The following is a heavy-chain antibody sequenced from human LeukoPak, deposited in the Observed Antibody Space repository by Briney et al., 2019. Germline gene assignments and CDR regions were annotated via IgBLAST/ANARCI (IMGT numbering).Heavy chain of an antibody. CDR3: KRDIESGSWYRGFDH. CDR1: GFTFEDYS. Sequence: GGSLRLSCSVFGFTFEDYSMHWVRQAPGKGLEWVSLITWDGSSTSYGDSGKGRFTISRDNNKNSLFLQMNSLRPEDTALYFCKRDIESGSWYRGFDHWGQGTLVTVSS. CDR2: ITWDGSST. V-gene: IGHV3-43*01. D-gene: IGHD1-26*01. J-gene: IGHJ4*02.